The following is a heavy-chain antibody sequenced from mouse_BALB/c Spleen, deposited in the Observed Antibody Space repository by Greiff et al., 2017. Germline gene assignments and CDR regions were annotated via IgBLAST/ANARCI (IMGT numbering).Heavy chain of an antibody. CDR3: ARDRDYGAWFAY. D-gene: IGHD2-4*01. V-gene: IGHV5-6-3*01. Sequence: EVKLVESGGGLVQPGGSLKLSCAASGFTFSSYGMSWVRQTPDKRLELVETINSNGGSTYYPDSVKDRFTISRDNAKNTLYLQMSSMKSEDTAMYYCARDRDYGAWFAYWGQGTLVTVSA. CDR1: GFTFSSYG. CDR2: INSNGGST. J-gene: IGHJ3*01.